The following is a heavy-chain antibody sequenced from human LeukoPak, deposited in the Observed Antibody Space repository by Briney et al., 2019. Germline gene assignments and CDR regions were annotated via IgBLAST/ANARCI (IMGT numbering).Heavy chain of an antibody. CDR1: GFTVSSNY. V-gene: IGHV3-66*02. J-gene: IGHJ4*02. CDR2: IYSGGST. D-gene: IGHD4-17*01. Sequence: GGSLRLSCAASGFTVSSNYMSWVRQAPGKGLEWASVIYSGGSTYYADSVKGRFTISRDNSKNTLYLQMNSLRAEDTAVYYCARDGAHDYGDYDFDYWGQGTLVTVSS. CDR3: ARDGAHDYGDYDFDY.